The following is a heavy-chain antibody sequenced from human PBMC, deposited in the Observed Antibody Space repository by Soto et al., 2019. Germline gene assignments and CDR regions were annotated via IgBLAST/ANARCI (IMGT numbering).Heavy chain of an antibody. V-gene: IGHV3-30-3*01. CDR1: GFTFSRYA. CDR2: ISYAGSNK. Sequence: QVQLVASGGGVVQPGRSLRLSCAASGFTFSRYAMHWVRQAPGKGLEWVAVISYAGSNKYYADSVKGRFTISRDNSKNTLYLQMNSLRTEDTAVYYCARPLWRDDYNWGYFDLWGRGTLVTVSS. D-gene: IGHD4-4*01. J-gene: IGHJ2*01. CDR3: ARPLWRDDYNWGYFDL.